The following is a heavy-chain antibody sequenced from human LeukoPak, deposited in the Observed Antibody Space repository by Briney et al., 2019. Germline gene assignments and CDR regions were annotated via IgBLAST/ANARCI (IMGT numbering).Heavy chain of an antibody. Sequence: SETLSLTCSVSGGSISNYFGTWIRQPPGKGREWMGYIYPSGSTYYNPPLKGRVTISVDTSKHRFSLQMSSVSAADTAVYYCARRPTGDPKFDYWGQGTLVTVSS. CDR1: GGSISNYF. V-gene: IGHV4-59*08. CDR2: IYPSGST. D-gene: IGHD7-27*01. J-gene: IGHJ4*02. CDR3: ARRPTGDPKFDY.